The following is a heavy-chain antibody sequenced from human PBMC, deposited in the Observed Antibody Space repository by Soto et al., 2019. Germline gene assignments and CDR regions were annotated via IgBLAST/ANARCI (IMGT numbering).Heavy chain of an antibody. V-gene: IGHV3-30-3*01. D-gene: IGHD2-2*01. CDR2: ISYDGSNK. J-gene: IGHJ6*02. CDR1: GFTFSSYA. Sequence: PEGSLRLSCATSGFTFSSYAMHWVRQAPGKGLEWVAVISYDGSNKYYADSVKGRFTISRDNSKNTLYLQMNSLRAEDTAVYYCAREGGYCSSTSCRYYYYYGMDVWGQGTTVTVSS. CDR3: AREGGYCSSTSCRYYYYYGMDV.